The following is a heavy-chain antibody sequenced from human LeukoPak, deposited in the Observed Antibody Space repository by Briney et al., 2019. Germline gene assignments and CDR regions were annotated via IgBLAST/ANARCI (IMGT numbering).Heavy chain of an antibody. V-gene: IGHV1-69*06. CDR1: GGTFSNYA. D-gene: IGHD2-2*01. CDR3: ARDSVFRDQPDFDY. J-gene: IGHJ4*02. CDR2: IIPIFGTA. Sequence: SVKVSCKASGGTFSNYAISWVRQAPGQGLEWMGGIIPIFGTANYAQKFRGRVTITADKSTRTAYMELSSLRSEDTAVYYCARDSVFRDQPDFDYWGQGTLVTVSS.